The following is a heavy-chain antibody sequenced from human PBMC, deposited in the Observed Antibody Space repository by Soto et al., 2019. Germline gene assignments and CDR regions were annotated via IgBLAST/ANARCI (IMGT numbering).Heavy chain of an antibody. CDR1: GFTFSSYA. V-gene: IGHV3-23*01. Sequence: EVQLLESGGGLVQPGGSLRLSCAASGFTFSSYAMSWVRQAPGKGLEWVSAISGSGGGTYYADSVKGRFTISRDNSMNTLYLQLNSLRAEDTAVYYCPKGAVAGRWTYFDYCVQGTLVTVSS. CDR2: ISGSGGGT. J-gene: IGHJ4*02. D-gene: IGHD6-19*01. CDR3: PKGAVAGRWTYFDY.